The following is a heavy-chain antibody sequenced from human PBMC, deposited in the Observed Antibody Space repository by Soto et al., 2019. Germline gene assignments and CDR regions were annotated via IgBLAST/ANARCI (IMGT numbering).Heavy chain of an antibody. Sequence: ASVKVSCKASGYTFTSYGISWVRQAPGQGLEWMGWISAYNGNTNYAQKLQGRVTMTTDTSTSTAYMELRSLRSDDTAVYYCGRDLGSMVREIVPLFAYGGQGTLVTVSS. V-gene: IGHV1-18*01. D-gene: IGHD3-10*01. J-gene: IGHJ4*02. CDR3: GRDLGSMVREIVPLFAY. CDR1: GYTFTSYG. CDR2: ISAYNGNT.